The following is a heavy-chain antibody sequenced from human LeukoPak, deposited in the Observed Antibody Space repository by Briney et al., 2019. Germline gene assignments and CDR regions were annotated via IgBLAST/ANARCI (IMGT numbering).Heavy chain of an antibody. CDR1: GFFFSSFS. CDR3: ARDFAIFGVVIMGPFDY. J-gene: IGHJ4*02. CDR2: IKQDGSEK. V-gene: IGHV3-7*01. D-gene: IGHD3-3*01. Sequence: GGSLRLSCAASGFFFSSFSMNWVRQAPGKGLEWVANIKQDGSEKYYVDSVKGRFTISRDNAKNSLYLQMNSLRAEDTAVYYCARDFAIFGVVIMGPFDYWGQGTLVTVSS.